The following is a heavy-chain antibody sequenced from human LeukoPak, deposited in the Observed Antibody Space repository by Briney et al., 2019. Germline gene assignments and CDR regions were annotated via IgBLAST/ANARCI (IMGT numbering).Heavy chain of an antibody. V-gene: IGHV3-7*05. CDR2: INQDGSEK. J-gene: IGHJ6*02. CDR3: ARGHYGMDV. Sequence: GGSLRLSCAASGFTFSDYYMSWVRQAPGKGLEWVANINQDGSEKYYVDSVEGRFTIFRDNAKNSLYLQMNSLRAEDTAVYYCARGHYGMDVWGQGTTVTVS. CDR1: GFTFSDYY.